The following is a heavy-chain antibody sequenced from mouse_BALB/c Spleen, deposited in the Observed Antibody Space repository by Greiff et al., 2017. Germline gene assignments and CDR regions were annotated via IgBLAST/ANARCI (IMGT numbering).Heavy chain of an antibody. CDR2: IYPGNGDT. D-gene: IGHD1-1*01. CDR1: GYTFTSYN. V-gene: IGHV1-12*01. Sequence: LQQSGAELVKPGASVKMSCKASGYTFTSYNMHWVKQTPGQGLEWIGAIYPGNGDTSYNQKFKGKATLTADKSSSTAYMQLSSLTSEDSAVYYCARSHYYGSSYEYFDVWGAGTTVTVSS. J-gene: IGHJ1*01. CDR3: ARSHYYGSSYEYFDV.